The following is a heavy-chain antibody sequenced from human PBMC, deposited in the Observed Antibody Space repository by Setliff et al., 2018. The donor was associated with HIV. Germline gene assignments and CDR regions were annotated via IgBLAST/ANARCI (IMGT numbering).Heavy chain of an antibody. CDR2: INPSGGST. CDR1: GYSFIGHY. Sequence: ASVKVSCKASGYSFIGHYMHWVRQAPGQGLEWMGIINPSGGSTSYAQKFQGRVTMTRDTSTSTVYMELSSLRSEDTAVYYCANFRGSSGWGFDYWGQGTLVTVSS. V-gene: IGHV1-46*01. D-gene: IGHD6-19*01. J-gene: IGHJ4*02. CDR3: ANFRGSSGWGFDY.